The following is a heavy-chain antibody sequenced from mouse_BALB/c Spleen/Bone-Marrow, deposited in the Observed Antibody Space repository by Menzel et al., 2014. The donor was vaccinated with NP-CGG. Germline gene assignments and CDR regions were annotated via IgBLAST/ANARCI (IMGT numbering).Heavy chain of an antibody. Sequence: EVQLQQSGAELVKPGASVKLPCTASGSNIKDTYMHWVKQRPEQGLEWIGRIDPANGNTKYDPKFQGKATITADTSSNTAYLQLSSLTSEDTAVYYCANYYYGSSLFAYWGQGTLVTVSA. J-gene: IGHJ3*01. CDR2: IDPANGNT. V-gene: IGHV14-3*02. CDR3: ANYYYGSSLFAY. CDR1: GSNIKDTY. D-gene: IGHD1-1*01.